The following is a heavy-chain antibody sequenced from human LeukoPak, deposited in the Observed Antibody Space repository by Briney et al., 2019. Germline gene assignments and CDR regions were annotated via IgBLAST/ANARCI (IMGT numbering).Heavy chain of an antibody. V-gene: IGHV3-7*01. Sequence: PGGALRLSCAASGFTFSNYWMTWVRQAPGKGLEWVANINPDGSAQYYADSVRGGFTITRDNAKHSLYLQMNSLRAEDTAVYYCARRRLARRLDAFDISGQGTMVTVSS. CDR1: GFTFSNYW. J-gene: IGHJ3*02. D-gene: IGHD6-25*01. CDR3: ARRRLARRLDAFDI. CDR2: INPDGSAQ.